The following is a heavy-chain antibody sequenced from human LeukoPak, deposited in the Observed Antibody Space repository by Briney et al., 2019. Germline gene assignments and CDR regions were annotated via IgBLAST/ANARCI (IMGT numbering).Heavy chain of an antibody. D-gene: IGHD1-26*01. CDR2: ISGSGGST. V-gene: IGHV3-23*01. CDR3: AKGVNSGSYYYFDY. J-gene: IGHJ4*02. Sequence: GGSLRLSCAASGFTFSSYAMSWVRQAPGKGLEWVSAISGSGGSTYYAGSVEGRFSISRDNSKNTLYLQMNSLRVEDTAIYYCAKGVNSGSYYYFDYWGQGTLATVSS. CDR1: GFTFSSYA.